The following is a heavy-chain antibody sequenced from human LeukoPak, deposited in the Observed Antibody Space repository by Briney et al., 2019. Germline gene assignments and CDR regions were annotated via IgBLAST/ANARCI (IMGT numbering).Heavy chain of an antibody. D-gene: IGHD1-1*01. Sequence: PSETLSLTCTVSDGSISNYYWTWIRQPPGKELEWIGYIYYSGSTKTNPSLKSRVTISVDTSKNQFSLKLSSVTAADTAVYFRARETLEGKFDPWGQGTLVTVSS. J-gene: IGHJ5*02. CDR2: IYYSGST. V-gene: IGHV4-59*01. CDR3: ARETLEGKFDP. CDR1: DGSISNYY.